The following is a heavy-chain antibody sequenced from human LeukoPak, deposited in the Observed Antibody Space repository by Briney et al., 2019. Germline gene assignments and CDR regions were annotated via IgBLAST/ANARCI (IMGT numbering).Heavy chain of an antibody. D-gene: IGHD2-2*02. V-gene: IGHV3-7*01. CDR2: IKPDGSEK. Sequence: GGSLRLSCAASEFTFTFTDAWFSWVRQAPGKGLEWVANIKPDGSEKYYVDSVKGRFTISRDNAKNSLYLQMNSLRADDTAVYYCARGYRGAFDIWGQGTMVTVSS. CDR1: EFTFTFTDAW. CDR3: ARGYRGAFDI. J-gene: IGHJ3*02.